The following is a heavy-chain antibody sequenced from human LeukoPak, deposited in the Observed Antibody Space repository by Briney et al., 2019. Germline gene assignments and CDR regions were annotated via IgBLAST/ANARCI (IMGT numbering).Heavy chain of an antibody. V-gene: IGHV4-39*07. Sequence: PSETLSLTCTVSGGSISSSSYYWGWIRQPPGKGLEWIGSIYYSGSTYYNPSLKSRVTISVDTSKNQFSLNLNSETAADTAVYYCARLVIVGSNWFDPWGQGTLVTVSS. D-gene: IGHD3-9*01. CDR3: ARLVIVGSNWFDP. CDR1: GGSISSSSYY. CDR2: IYYSGST. J-gene: IGHJ5*02.